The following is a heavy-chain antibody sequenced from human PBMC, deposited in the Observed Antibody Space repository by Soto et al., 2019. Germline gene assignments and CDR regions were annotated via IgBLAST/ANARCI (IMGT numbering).Heavy chain of an antibody. CDR3: AKDSLGYCSGGSCSRDALDI. Sequence: PGGSLRLSCAASGFTFSSYAMSWVRQSPGKGLEWVSAISGSGGSTYYADSVKGRFTISRDNSKNTLYLQMNSLRAEDTAVYYCAKDSLGYCSGGSCSRDALDIWGQGTMVTVSS. CDR1: GFTFSSYA. CDR2: ISGSGGST. J-gene: IGHJ3*02. V-gene: IGHV3-23*01. D-gene: IGHD2-15*01.